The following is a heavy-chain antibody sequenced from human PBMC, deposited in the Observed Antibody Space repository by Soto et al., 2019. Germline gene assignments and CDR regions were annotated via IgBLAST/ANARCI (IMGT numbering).Heavy chain of an antibody. J-gene: IGHJ4*02. CDR3: AKDLSNWNDHSTFDY. CDR1: GFTFSSYA. V-gene: IGHV3-23*01. D-gene: IGHD1-20*01. CDR2: ISGSGGST. Sequence: GGSLRLSCAASGFTFSSYAMSWVRQAPGKGLEWVSAISGSGGSTYYADSVKGRFTISRDNSKNTLYLQMNSLRAEDTAVYYCAKDLSNWNDHSTFDYWGQGTLVTVSS.